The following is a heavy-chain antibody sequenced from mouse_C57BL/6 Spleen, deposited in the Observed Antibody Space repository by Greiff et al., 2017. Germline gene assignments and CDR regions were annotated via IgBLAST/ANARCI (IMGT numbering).Heavy chain of an antibody. J-gene: IGHJ3*01. CDR3: SRDGSRGSWFAY. CDR2: IDPSDSET. V-gene: IGHV1-52*01. Sequence: VQLQQPGAELVRPGSSVKLSCKASGYSFTSSWMPWVKQRPIQGLEWIGNIDPSDSETHYHQKFKANATLTADKSSSTAYMQLSSLTSEDAAVYCGSRDGSRGSWFAYWGQGTLVTVSA. CDR1: GYSFTSSW. D-gene: IGHD1-1*01.